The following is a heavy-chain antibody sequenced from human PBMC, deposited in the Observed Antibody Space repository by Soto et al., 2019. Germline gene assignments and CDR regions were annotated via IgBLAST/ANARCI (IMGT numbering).Heavy chain of an antibody. D-gene: IGHD6-13*01. J-gene: IGHJ4*02. CDR1: GFTFSSYA. CDR3: AKVGSSWSYYFDY. Sequence: PGGSLRLSCAASGFTFSSYAMSWVRQAPGKGLEWVSAISGSGGSTYYADSVKGRFTISRDNSKNTLYLQMNSLRADDTAVYYCAKVGSSWSYYFDYWGQGTLVTVSS. V-gene: IGHV3-23*01. CDR2: ISGSGGST.